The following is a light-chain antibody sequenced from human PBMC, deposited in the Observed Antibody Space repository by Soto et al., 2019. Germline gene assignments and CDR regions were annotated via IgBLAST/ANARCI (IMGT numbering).Light chain of an antibody. V-gene: IGLV2-14*01. CDR3: SSYAGSNNYV. J-gene: IGLJ1*01. CDR1: SSDVGAYNS. CDR2: DVS. Sequence: QSVLTQPASVSGSPGQSITISCTGTSSDVGAYNSVAWYQHNPGKAPKLMIYDVSNRPSGVSSRFSGSKSANTASLSISGLQADDEADYYCSSYAGSNNYVFGTGTKVTVL.